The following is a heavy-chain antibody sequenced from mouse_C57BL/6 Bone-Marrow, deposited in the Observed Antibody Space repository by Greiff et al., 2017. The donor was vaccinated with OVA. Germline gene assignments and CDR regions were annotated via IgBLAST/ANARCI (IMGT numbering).Heavy chain of an antibody. D-gene: IGHD2-4*01. CDR1: GFTFSNYW. CDR3: SRIDYDYDEY. Sequence: EVKLMESGGGLVQPGGSLTLSCVASGFTFSNYWMNWVRQSPAKGLEWVAQIRLKSDNYDTNSAESVKGRFTISRDDSKSSVYLQMNNLRAEDTRMYYCSRIDYDYDEYWGQGASVTVSS. CDR2: IRLKSDNYDT. J-gene: IGHJ4*01. V-gene: IGHV6-3*01.